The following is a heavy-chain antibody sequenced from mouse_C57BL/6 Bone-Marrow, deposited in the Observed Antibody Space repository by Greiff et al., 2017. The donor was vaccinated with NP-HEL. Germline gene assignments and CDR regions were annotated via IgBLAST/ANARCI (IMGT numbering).Heavy chain of an antibody. CDR1: GYTFTNYW. CDR2: IYPGGGYT. Sequence: VQLQESGAELVRPGTSVKMSCKASGYTFTNYWIGWAKQRPGHGLEWIGDIYPGGGYTNYNEKFKGKATLTADKSSSTAYMQFSSLTSEDSAIYYCARRMAGTGGFDYWGQGTTLTVSS. V-gene: IGHV1-63*01. J-gene: IGHJ2*01. D-gene: IGHD4-1*01. CDR3: ARRMAGTGGFDY.